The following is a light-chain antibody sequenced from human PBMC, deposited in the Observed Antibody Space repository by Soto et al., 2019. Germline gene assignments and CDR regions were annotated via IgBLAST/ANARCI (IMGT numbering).Light chain of an antibody. CDR1: QSLLGSDGKTY. V-gene: IGKV2D-29*01. J-gene: IGKJ4*01. CDR3: MQSVQFPRT. CDR2: EVS. Sequence: DIVMTQTPLSLSVTPGQPASISCKSSQSLLGSDGKTYLSWYLQKPGHPPQLLIFEVSNHFSGVSDRFSGSGSATDFTLKISRVEAEDVGVYYCMQSVQFPRTFGGGTKVEI.